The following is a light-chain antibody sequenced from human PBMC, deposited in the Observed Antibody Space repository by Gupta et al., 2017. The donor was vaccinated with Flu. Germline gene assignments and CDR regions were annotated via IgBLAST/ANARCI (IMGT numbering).Light chain of an antibody. V-gene: IGKV1-39*01. Sequence: GDRVTITGRASQSIDTYLNWYQHKPGKAPKLLIYTASNLQGGVPSRFSGSGSGTEFTLTVTSLHPEDFATYYCLQIYASPLTFAQGTQVEIK. CDR3: LQIYASPLT. J-gene: IGKJ1*01. CDR1: QSIDTY. CDR2: TAS.